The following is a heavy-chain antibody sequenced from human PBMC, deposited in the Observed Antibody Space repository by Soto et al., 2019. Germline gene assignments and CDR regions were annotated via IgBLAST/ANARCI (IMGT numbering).Heavy chain of an antibody. D-gene: IGHD3-3*01. CDR3: AHRVLRTVFGLVTTTAIYFDF. V-gene: IGHV2-5*02. CDR2: IYWDDDK. Sequence: QITLNESGPTQVKPRQTLTLTCTFPGFSLTTSGVRVGWIRQSPGKAPEWLALIYWDDDKRYSPSLKSRLTITKDTSKNQVVLTMADLDPADTATYYCAHRVLRTVFGLVTTTAIYFDFWGQGTPVAVSS. J-gene: IGHJ4*02. CDR1: GFSLTTSGVR.